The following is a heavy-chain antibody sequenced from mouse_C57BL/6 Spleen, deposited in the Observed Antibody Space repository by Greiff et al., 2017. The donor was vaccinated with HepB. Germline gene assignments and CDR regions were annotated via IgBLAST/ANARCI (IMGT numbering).Heavy chain of an antibody. J-gene: IGHJ2*01. V-gene: IGHV1-66*01. Sequence: VQLQQSGPELVKPGASVKISCKASGYSFTSYYIHWVKQRPGQGLEWIGWIYPGSGNTKYNEKFKGKATLTADTSSSTAYMQLSSLTSEDSAVYYCATRTTVVATGFDYWGQGTTLTVAS. D-gene: IGHD1-1*01. CDR1: GYSFTSYY. CDR2: IYPGSGNT. CDR3: ATRTTVVATGFDY.